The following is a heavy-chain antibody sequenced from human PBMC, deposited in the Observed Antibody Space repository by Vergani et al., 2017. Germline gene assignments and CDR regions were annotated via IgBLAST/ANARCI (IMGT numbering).Heavy chain of an antibody. CDR1: GGTFIGYY. D-gene: IGHD1-14*01. J-gene: IGHJ4*02. V-gene: IGHV1-2*02. Sequence: VQLVQSGAEVKKPGSSVKVSCKASGGTFIGYYMHWVRQAPGQGLEWMGWINPNSGGTNYAQKFQDRVTMTRDTSISTAYMELSRLKSDATAVYYCARSEPDGGSHFYFDYWGQGTMVTVSS. CDR2: INPNSGGT. CDR3: ARSEPDGGSHFYFDY.